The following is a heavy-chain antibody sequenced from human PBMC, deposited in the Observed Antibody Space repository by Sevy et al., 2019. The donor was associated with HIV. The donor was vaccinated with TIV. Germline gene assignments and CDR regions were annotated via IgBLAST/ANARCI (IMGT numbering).Heavy chain of an antibody. CDR1: GFTFSKYS. CDR3: ATGGCTKPHDY. V-gene: IGHV3-23*01. CDR2: LSFGCGEI. D-gene: IGHD2-8*01. J-gene: IGHJ4*02. Sequence: GGSLRLSCAASGFTFSKYSMSWVRQPPGKGLEWVSTLSFGCGEINHADSVKGRFTISRDNSKNSLYLQMNNLRAEDTAVYYCATGGCTKPHDYWGQGTLVTVSS.